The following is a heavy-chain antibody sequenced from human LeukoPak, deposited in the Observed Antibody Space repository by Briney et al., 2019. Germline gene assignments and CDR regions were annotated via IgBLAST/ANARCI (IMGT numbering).Heavy chain of an antibody. D-gene: IGHD4-11*01. J-gene: IGHJ4*02. CDR2: ICSSSSYI. CDR3: AGDRTAVKVLDY. Sequence: GGSLRLSCAASGFTFSTYSMSWVRQAPGKGLEWVSSICSSSSYIYYADSVMGRFTISRDNAKNSLYLQMNSLRAEDTAVYYCAGDRTAVKVLDYWGQGTLVTVSS. V-gene: IGHV3-21*01. CDR1: GFTFSTYS.